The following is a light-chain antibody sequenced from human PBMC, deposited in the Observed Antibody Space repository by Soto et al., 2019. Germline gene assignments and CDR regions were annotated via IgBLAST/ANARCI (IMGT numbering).Light chain of an antibody. Sequence: EIVMTQSPATLSVSPVERATLSCMASQSVSSNLAWYRQKPGQAPRLLIYGASARATGIPARFSGSGSGTEFILTISSLQSEDFAVYYCQQYNNWPPITVGQGTRLEIK. V-gene: IGKV3-15*01. CDR3: QQYNNWPPIT. CDR2: GAS. CDR1: QSVSSN. J-gene: IGKJ5*01.